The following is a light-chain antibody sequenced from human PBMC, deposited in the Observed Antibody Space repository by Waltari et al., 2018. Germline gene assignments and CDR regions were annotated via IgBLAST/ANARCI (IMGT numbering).Light chain of an antibody. Sequence: QSALTQPPSASGSPGQSATIPCTGTSSDIGGYNYVSWYQHHPDKAPKLMIYEVSKRPSGVPDRFSGSKSNNTASLTVSGLQAEDEADYYCSSYAGSDNFVVFGGGTKLTVL. CDR2: EVS. J-gene: IGLJ2*01. CDR3: SSYAGSDNFVV. CDR1: SSDIGGYNY. V-gene: IGLV2-8*01.